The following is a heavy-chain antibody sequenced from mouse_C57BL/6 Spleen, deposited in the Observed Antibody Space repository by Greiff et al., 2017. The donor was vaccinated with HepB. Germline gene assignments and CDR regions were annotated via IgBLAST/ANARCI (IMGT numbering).Heavy chain of an antibody. CDR3: ARPYYSIPFAY. CDR2: IDPSDSET. D-gene: IGHD2-5*01. J-gene: IGHJ3*01. Sequence: QVQLQQPGAELVRPGSSVKLSCKASGYTFTSYWMHWVKQRPIQGLEWIGNIDPSDSETHYNQKFKDKATLTVDKSSSTAYMQLSSLTSEDSAVYYCARPYYSIPFAYWGQGTLVTVSA. CDR1: GYTFTSYW. V-gene: IGHV1-52*01.